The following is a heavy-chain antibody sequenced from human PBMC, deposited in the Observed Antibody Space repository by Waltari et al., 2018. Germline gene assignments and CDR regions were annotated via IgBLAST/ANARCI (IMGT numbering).Heavy chain of an antibody. CDR1: GGSISSSSYY. D-gene: IGHD3-10*01. V-gene: IGHV4-39*07. CDR2: IYYSGCT. Sequence: QLQLQESGPGLVKPSETLSLTCTVSGGSISSSSYYWGWIRHPPGKGLEWIGSIYYSGCTSYNPSLKSRVTISVDTSKNQFSLKLSSVTAADTAVYYCARSPLLPPTRWFDPWGQGTLVTVSS. J-gene: IGHJ5*02. CDR3: ARSPLLPPTRWFDP.